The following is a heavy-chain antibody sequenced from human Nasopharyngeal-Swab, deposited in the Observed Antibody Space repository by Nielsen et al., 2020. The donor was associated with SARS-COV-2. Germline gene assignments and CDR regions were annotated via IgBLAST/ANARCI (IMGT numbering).Heavy chain of an antibody. CDR1: GFTFSSYE. V-gene: IGHV3-48*03. CDR2: ISSSGITI. Sequence: GESLKISCAASGFTFSSYEMNWVRQAQGKGLEWVSYISSSGITIYYAVSVKGRFTISRDNAKNSLYLQMNSLRAEDTAVYYCARGLEYYGDYEGEVAFDIWGQGTMVTVSS. J-gene: IGHJ3*02. CDR3: ARGLEYYGDYEGEVAFDI. D-gene: IGHD4-17*01.